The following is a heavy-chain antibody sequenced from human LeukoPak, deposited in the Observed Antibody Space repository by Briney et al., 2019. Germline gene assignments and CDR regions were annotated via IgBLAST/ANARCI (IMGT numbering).Heavy chain of an antibody. D-gene: IGHD3-3*01. CDR3: ARGEAPRTTIFGVVIYSAFDY. J-gene: IGHJ4*02. Sequence: SETLSLTCAVYGGSFSGYYWSWIRQPPGKGLEWIGEINHSGSTNYNPSLKSRVTISVDTSKNQFSLKLSSVTAADTAVYYCARGEAPRTTIFGVVIYSAFDYWGQGTLVTVSS. CDR2: INHSGST. CDR1: GGSFSGYY. V-gene: IGHV4-34*01.